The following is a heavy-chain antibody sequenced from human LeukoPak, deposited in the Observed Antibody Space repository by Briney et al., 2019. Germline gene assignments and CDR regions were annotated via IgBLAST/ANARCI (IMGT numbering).Heavy chain of an antibody. Sequence: SETLSLTCAVYGGSFSGYYWSWIRQPPGKGLEWIGEISHSGSTNYNPSLKSRVTISVDTSKNQFSLKLSSVTAADTAVYYCARGLHCSGGSCYDYWGQGTLVTVSS. D-gene: IGHD2-15*01. CDR2: ISHSGST. CDR3: ARGLHCSGGSCYDY. V-gene: IGHV4-34*01. CDR1: GGSFSGYY. J-gene: IGHJ4*02.